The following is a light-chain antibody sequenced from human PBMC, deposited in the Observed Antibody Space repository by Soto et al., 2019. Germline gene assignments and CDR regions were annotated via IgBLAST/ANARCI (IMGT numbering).Light chain of an antibody. CDR2: LGS. CDR3: MQALQTPLT. CDR1: QSLLHSNGYNY. V-gene: IGKV2-28*01. Sequence: DLVMTQSPLSLPVTPGEPASISCRSSQSLLHSNGYNYLDWYLQKPGQSPQLLIYLGSNRASGVPDRFSGSGSGTDFTLKISRVEAEDVGVYYCMQALQTPLTFGGGPKVEIK. J-gene: IGKJ4*01.